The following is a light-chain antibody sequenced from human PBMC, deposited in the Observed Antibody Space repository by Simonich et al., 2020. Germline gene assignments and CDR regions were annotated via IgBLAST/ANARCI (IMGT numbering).Light chain of an antibody. CDR3: QQYYSTPLT. J-gene: IGKJ1*01. CDR2: WAY. Sequence: DIVMTQSTDSLAVSLGERATINCKSSQSVLYSSNNKNYLAWYQQKPGPPPKLLSYWAYTREAGVPYRFSGSGSGTDFTLTISSLQAEDVAVYYCQQYYSTPLTFGQGTKVEIK. CDR1: QSVLYSSNNKNY. V-gene: IGKV4-1*01.